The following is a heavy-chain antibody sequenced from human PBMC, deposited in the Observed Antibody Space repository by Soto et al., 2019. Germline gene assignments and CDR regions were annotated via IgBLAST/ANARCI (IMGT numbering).Heavy chain of an antibody. D-gene: IGHD6-13*01. CDR3: ARHPTVAGRQRAFDY. CDR1: GGSISSYY. CDR2: IYYSGST. J-gene: IGHJ4*02. Sequence: PSETLSLTCTVSGGSISSYYWSWIRQPPGKGLEWIGYIYYSGSTNYNPSLKSRVTISLDTSNNQFSLTLSSVTAADTAIYYCARHPTVAGRQRAFDYWGQGTLVTVSS. V-gene: IGHV4-59*08.